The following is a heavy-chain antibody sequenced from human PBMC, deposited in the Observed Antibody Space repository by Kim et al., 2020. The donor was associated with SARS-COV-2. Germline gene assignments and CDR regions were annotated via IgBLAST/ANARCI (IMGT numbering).Heavy chain of an antibody. CDR2: IYYSGST. CDR3: AREIQGITMIVVVGRSYGMDV. J-gene: IGHJ6*02. D-gene: IGHD3-22*01. V-gene: IGHV4-39*07. Sequence: ETLSLTCTVSGGSISSSSYYWGWIRQPPGKGLEWIGSIYYSGSTYYNPSLKSRVTISVDTSKNQFSLKLSSVTAADTAVYYCAREIQGITMIVVVGRSYGMDVWGQGTTVTVSS. CDR1: GGSISSSSYY.